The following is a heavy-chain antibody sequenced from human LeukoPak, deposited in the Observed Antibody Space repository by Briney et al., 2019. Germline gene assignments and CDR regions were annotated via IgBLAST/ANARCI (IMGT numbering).Heavy chain of an antibody. D-gene: IGHD6-19*01. CDR1: GYTFTGYY. CDR3: ARWYSSGWYGLT. J-gene: IGHJ4*02. V-gene: IGHV1-2*02. Sequence: ASVKVSCEASGYTFTGYYMHWVRQAPGQGLEWMGWINPNSGGTNYAQKFQGRVTMTRDTSISTAYMELSRLRSDDTGVYYCARWYSSGWYGLTWGQGTLVTVSS. CDR2: INPNSGGT.